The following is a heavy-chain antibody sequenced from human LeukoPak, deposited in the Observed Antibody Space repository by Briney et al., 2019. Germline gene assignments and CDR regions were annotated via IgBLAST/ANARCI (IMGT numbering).Heavy chain of an antibody. CDR1: GGSISSYY. V-gene: IGHV4-59*12. D-gene: IGHD1-1*01. J-gene: IGHJ4*02. CDR2: IYYSGST. CDR3: AREPYNWNDAQVYYSDY. Sequence: SETLSLTCTVSGGSISSYYWSWIRQPPGKGLEWIGYIYYSGSTNYNPSLKSRVTISVDTSKNQFSLKLSSVTAADTAVYYCAREPYNWNDAQVYYSDYWGQGTLVTVSS.